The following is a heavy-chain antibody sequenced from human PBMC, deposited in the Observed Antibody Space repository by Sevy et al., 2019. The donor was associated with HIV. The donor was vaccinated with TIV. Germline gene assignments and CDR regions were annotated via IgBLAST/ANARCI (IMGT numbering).Heavy chain of an antibody. V-gene: IGHV3-21*06. CDR2: ISISGIYI. Sequence: GGSLRLSCAASGFTFSNYNMNWVSQAPGKGLEWVSSISISGIYIHYADSVKGRFTISRDNAKNSLYLQMNSLRAEDTAVYYCARYEEDTSMVNAFDIWGQGTMVTVSS. J-gene: IGHJ3*02. CDR1: GFTFSNYN. CDR3: ARYEEDTSMVNAFDI. D-gene: IGHD5-18*01.